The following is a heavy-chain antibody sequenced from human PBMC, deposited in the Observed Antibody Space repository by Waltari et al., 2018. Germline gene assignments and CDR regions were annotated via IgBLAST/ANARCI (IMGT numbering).Heavy chain of an antibody. Sequence: VRLVQSGAEMRKPGTTLKISCQVSGFAFGAIYVHWVRQAPENGLEWVGLVDPGEGRTLYAETFQGRVTIAADTSTNIVHMEVRGLRLEDAAVYYCTVSEVGKYFEKWGQGTLVTVSS. D-gene: IGHD3-10*01. V-gene: IGHV1-69-2*01. CDR1: GFAFGAIY. CDR3: TVSEVGKYFEK. CDR2: VDPGEGRT. J-gene: IGHJ4*02.